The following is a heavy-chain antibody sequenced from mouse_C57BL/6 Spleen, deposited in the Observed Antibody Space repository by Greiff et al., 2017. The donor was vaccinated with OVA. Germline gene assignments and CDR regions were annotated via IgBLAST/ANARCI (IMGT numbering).Heavy chain of an antibody. CDR3: ARTQYYGSSYDLFAY. Sequence: QVQLQQSGPELVKPGASVKISCKASGYSFTSYYIHWVKQRPGQGLEWIGWIYPGSGNTKYNEKFKGKATLTADTSSSTAYMQLSSLTSEDSAVYYCARTQYYGSSYDLFAYWGQGTLVTVSA. CDR2: IYPGSGNT. CDR1: GYSFTSYY. V-gene: IGHV1-66*01. J-gene: IGHJ3*01. D-gene: IGHD1-1*01.